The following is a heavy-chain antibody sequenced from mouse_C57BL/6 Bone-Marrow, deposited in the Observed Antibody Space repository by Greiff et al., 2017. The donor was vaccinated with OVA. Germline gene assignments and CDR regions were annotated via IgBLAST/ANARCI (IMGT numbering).Heavy chain of an antibody. V-gene: IGHV1-50*01. Sequence: QVQLQQPGAELVKPGASVKLSCKASGFTFTSYWMPWVKQRPGQGLEWIGEIDPSNSYTNYTQKLKGKVTLTVDKSTSTAYMQLSSLTSEDAAVYYCARLYGSSYAWFAYWGQGTLVTVSA. CDR2: IDPSNSYT. CDR3: ARLYGSSYAWFAY. D-gene: IGHD1-1*01. CDR1: GFTFTSYW. J-gene: IGHJ3*01.